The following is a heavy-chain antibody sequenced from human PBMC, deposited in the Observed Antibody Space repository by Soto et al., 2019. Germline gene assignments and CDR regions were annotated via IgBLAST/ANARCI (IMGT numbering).Heavy chain of an antibody. CDR3: ASDSSYYYDSSAYYSNWFDP. CDR1: GCSIIGISDY. D-gene: IGHD3-22*01. Sequence: SETLSLTCTVSGCSIIGISDYWVWIRQPPGKGLEWIGSIFYSGSAYYNTSLKSRVTISVDRSKNQFSMKLNSGTAADTFLFYCASDSSYYYDSSAYYSNWFDPWGQGMLVT. CDR2: IFYSGSA. J-gene: IGHJ5*02. V-gene: IGHV4-39*01.